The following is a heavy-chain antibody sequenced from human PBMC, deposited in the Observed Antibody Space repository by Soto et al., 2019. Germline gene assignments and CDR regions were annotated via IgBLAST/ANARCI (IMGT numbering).Heavy chain of an antibody. CDR1: GGSFSSSNWY. Sequence: SATRSLTCPVSGGSFSSSNWYWVWIRQPAGKGLEWIWTISNSGSTYYAPSLRSQSTISLDTSKSQFSLKMNSVTAADTAVYYCARQRAGYCSRATCLVPTDLVGYYFDSWGQGTLVTVSS. CDR3: ARQRAGYCSRATCLVPTDLVGYYFDS. CDR2: ISNSGST. D-gene: IGHD2-2*01. J-gene: IGHJ4*02. V-gene: IGHV4-39*01.